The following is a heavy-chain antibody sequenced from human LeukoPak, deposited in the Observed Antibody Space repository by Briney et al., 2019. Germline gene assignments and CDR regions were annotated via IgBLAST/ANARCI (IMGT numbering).Heavy chain of an antibody. J-gene: IGHJ6*02. CDR1: GGSISSYY. Sequence: SETLSLTCTVSGGSISSYYWSWIRQPPGKGLEWIWYIYYSGSTNYNPSLKSRVTISVDTSKNQFSLRLSSVTAADTAVYYCARVLAAEDYYYYGMDVWGQGTTVTVSS. D-gene: IGHD6-13*01. CDR3: ARVLAAEDYYYYGMDV. CDR2: IYYSGST. V-gene: IGHV4-59*01.